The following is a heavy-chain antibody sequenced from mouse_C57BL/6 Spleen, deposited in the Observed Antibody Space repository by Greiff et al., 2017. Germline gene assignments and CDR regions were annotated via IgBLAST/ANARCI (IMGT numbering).Heavy chain of an antibody. CDR3: AGGAGNYRYFDV. D-gene: IGHD2-1*01. J-gene: IGHJ1*03. Sequence: VQLQQSGPELVKPGASVKISCKASGYAFSSSWMNWVKQRPGKGLEWIGRIYPGDGDTNYNGKFKGKATLTADKSSSTAYMQLSSLTSEDSAVYFCAGGAGNYRYFDVWGTGTTVTVSS. CDR1: GYAFSSSW. CDR2: IYPGDGDT. V-gene: IGHV1-82*01.